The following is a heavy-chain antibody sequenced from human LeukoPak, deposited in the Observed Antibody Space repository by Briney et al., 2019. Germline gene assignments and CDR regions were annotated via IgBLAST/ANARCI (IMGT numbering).Heavy chain of an antibody. CDR1: GYSFTSYW. CDR3: ASWDFWSGYSFDY. Sequence: GESLKISCKGSGYSFTSYWIGWVRQMPGKGLEWMGIIYPGDSDTRYSPSFQGQVTISADKSISTAYLQWNRLKASDTAMYYCASWDFWSGYSFDYWGQGTLVTVSS. CDR2: IYPGDSDT. V-gene: IGHV5-51*01. J-gene: IGHJ4*02. D-gene: IGHD3-3*01.